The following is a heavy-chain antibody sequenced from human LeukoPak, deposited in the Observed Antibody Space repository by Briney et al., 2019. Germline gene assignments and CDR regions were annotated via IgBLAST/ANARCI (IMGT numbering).Heavy chain of an antibody. V-gene: IGHV3-48*01. D-gene: IGHD3-3*01. Sequence: GGSLRLSCAASGFTFSSYSMNWVRQAPGKGLEWVSYISSSSSTIYYADSVKGRFTISGDSAKNSLYLQMNSLRAEDTAVYYCARDADFWKRYNWFDPWGQGTLVTVSS. J-gene: IGHJ5*02. CDR3: ARDADFWKRYNWFDP. CDR1: GFTFSSYS. CDR2: ISSSSSTI.